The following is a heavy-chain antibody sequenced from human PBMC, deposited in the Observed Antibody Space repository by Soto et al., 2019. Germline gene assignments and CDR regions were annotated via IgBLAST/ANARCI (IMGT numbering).Heavy chain of an antibody. V-gene: IGHV4-39*01. CDR3: ARHFYDPHY. J-gene: IGHJ4*02. D-gene: IGHD5-12*01. CDR1: GCSISSSSYY. CDR2: ISYSGST. Sequence: QLQLQESCPGLVKPSETLSLTCTVSGCSISSSSYYWGWIRQPPGKGLEWIGSISYSGSTDYNPSLRIRVTISVDTSKNQFSLKLSSVTSADTAVYYCARHFYDPHYWCQGTLVTVSS.